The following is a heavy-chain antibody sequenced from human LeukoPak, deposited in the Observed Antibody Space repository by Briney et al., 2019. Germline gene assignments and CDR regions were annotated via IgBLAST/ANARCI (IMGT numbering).Heavy chain of an antibody. J-gene: IGHJ4*02. D-gene: IGHD3-3*01. Sequence: ASAKVSCKASGGTFSSYAISWVRQAPGQGLEWMGGIIPIFGTANYAQKFQGRVTITADESTSTAYMELSSLRSEDTAVYYCARSILEWSYFDYWGQRTLVTVSS. V-gene: IGHV1-69*13. CDR3: ARSILEWSYFDY. CDR2: IIPIFGTA. CDR1: GGTFSSYA.